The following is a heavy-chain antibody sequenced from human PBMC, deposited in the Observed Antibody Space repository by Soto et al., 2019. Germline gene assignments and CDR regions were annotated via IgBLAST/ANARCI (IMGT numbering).Heavy chain of an antibody. CDR2: MNPNSGNT. Sequence: ASVKVSCKASGYTFTSYDINWVRQATGQGLEWMGWMNPNSGNTGYAQKFQGRVTMTRNTSISTAYMELSSLRSEDTAVYYCARVQTIFGVVNHPWYYYYGMDVWAQGTTVTVSS. D-gene: IGHD3-3*01. CDR1: GYTFTSYD. CDR3: ARVQTIFGVVNHPWYYYYGMDV. J-gene: IGHJ6*02. V-gene: IGHV1-8*01.